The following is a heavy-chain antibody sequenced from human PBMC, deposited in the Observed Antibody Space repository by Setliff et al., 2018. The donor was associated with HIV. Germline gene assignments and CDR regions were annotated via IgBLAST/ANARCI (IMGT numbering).Heavy chain of an antibody. CDR1: GFTFGDHY. CDR3: ARGDVVQFRGALDP. J-gene: IGHJ5*02. D-gene: IGHD3-10*01. V-gene: IGHV3-11*04. Sequence: GGSLRLSCAASGFTFGDHYMTWIRQAPKKGLECVAYISSRGSVIQYADSVKGRFTISRDNAKNSLSLQMNNLRDEDTAVYFCARGDVVQFRGALDPWGQGALVTVSS. CDR2: ISSRGSVI.